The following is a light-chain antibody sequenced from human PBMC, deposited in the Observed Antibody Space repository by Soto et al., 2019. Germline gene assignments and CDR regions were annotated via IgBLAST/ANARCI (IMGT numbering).Light chain of an antibody. CDR3: QQYNNWPWT. CDR1: QSVSSN. J-gene: IGKJ1*01. Sequence: EIVMTQSPATLSVSPGERATLSCRASQSVSSNLAWYQQKPGQAPRLLIYGASTRATGIPARFSGSGSGTEFTITISILQSEDFAVYYCQQYNNWPWTFGQGNKVEIK. V-gene: IGKV3-15*01. CDR2: GAS.